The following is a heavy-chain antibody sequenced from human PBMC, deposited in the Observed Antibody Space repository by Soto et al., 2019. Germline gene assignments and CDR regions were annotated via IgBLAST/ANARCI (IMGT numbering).Heavy chain of an antibody. CDR3: ARGKYSSSSDFDY. CDR2: INPNSGGT. J-gene: IGHJ4*02. D-gene: IGHD6-6*01. CDR1: GYTFTGYY. V-gene: IGHV1-2*04. Sequence: GASVKVSCKASGYTFTGYYMHWVRQAPGQGLEWMGWINPNSGGTNYAQKFQGWVTMTRDTSISTAYMELSRLRSDDTAVYYCARGKYSSSSDFDYWGQGTLVTVSS.